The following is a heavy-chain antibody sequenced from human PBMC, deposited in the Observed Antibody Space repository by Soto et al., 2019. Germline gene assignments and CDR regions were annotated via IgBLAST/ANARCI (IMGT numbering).Heavy chain of an antibody. V-gene: IGHV3-30*18. Sequence: QVQLVESGGGVVQPGRSLRLSCVASGFNLRTYGMHWVRQAPGKGLEWVAIISYDGSNKYYGDSVKGRFSISRDNSKNTLYLQMNSLRAEDTAVYYCAKDDAFFDCWRTYPTKMDVWVQGTTVTVSS. CDR1: GFNLRTYG. J-gene: IGHJ6*02. D-gene: IGHD3-3*01. CDR3: AKDDAFFDCWRTYPTKMDV. CDR2: ISYDGSNK.